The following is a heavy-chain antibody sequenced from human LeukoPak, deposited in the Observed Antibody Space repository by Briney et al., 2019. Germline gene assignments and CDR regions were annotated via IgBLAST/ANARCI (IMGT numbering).Heavy chain of an antibody. Sequence: SETLSLTCTVSGFSLSSGDYCWRWLRQHPGTGLEWIGYLYYSGSTYYNPSLKSRLTISVDTSKNQFSLKLSSVTAADTAVYYCARAHGSTSTNWFDPWGQGTLVTVSS. CDR3: ARAHGSTSTNWFDP. D-gene: IGHD2-2*01. CDR1: GFSLSSGDYC. CDR2: LYYSGST. V-gene: IGHV4-31*03. J-gene: IGHJ5*02.